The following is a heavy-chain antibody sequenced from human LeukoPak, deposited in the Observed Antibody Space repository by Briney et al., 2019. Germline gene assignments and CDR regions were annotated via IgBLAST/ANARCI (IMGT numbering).Heavy chain of an antibody. CDR1: GFTFRSYS. J-gene: IGHJ4*02. Sequence: PGGSLRLSCAVSGFTFRSYSMNWVRQAPGKGLEWISYISSGSSLIYYADSVKGRFTISRDNAENSLYLQMNSLSAEDTAVYYCARENPFHLGSATHIDFWGQGTRVTVSS. V-gene: IGHV3-48*04. CDR3: ARENPFHLGSATHIDF. D-gene: IGHD3-10*01. CDR2: ISSGSSLI.